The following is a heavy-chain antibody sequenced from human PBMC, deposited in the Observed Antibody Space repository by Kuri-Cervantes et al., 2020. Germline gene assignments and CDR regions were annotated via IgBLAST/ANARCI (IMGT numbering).Heavy chain of an antibody. Sequence: GESLKISCAASGFTFSSYGMHWVRQTPGKGLERVAVIWYDGSNKYYADSVKGRFTISRDNSKNTLYLQMNSLRAEDTAVYYCARDQPKSVYYDFWSGYPNWFDPWGQGTLVTVSS. D-gene: IGHD3-3*01. J-gene: IGHJ5*02. CDR3: ARDQPKSVYYDFWSGYPNWFDP. V-gene: IGHV3-33*01. CDR1: GFTFSSYG. CDR2: IWYDGSNK.